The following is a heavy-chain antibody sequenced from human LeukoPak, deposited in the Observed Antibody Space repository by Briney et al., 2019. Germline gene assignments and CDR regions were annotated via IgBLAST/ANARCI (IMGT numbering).Heavy chain of an antibody. V-gene: IGHV4-4*07. D-gene: IGHD1-1*01. CDR2: IYTSGST. CDR3: AREGTTGQDYYSYGMDV. J-gene: IGHJ6*02. Sequence: PSETLSLTCTVSGGSISSYYWSWIRQPAGKGLEWIGRIYTSGSTNYNPSLKSRVTMSVDTSKNQFSLKLSSVPAADTAVYYCAREGTTGQDYYSYGMDVWGQGTTVTVSS. CDR1: GGSISSYY.